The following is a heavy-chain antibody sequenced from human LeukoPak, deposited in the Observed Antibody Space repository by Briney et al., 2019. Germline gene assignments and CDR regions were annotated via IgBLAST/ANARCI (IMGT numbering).Heavy chain of an antibody. CDR1: GYTFTSYG. CDR3: ARGLWFGELLVEIYFDY. J-gene: IGHJ4*02. CDR2: IGAYNGNT. V-gene: IGHV1-18*01. D-gene: IGHD3-10*01. Sequence: ASVKVSCKASGYTFTSYGISWVRQAPGQGLEWMGWIGAYNGNTNYAQKLQGRVTMTTDTSTSTAYMELRSLRSDDTAVYYCARGLWFGELLVEIYFDYWGQGTLVTVSS.